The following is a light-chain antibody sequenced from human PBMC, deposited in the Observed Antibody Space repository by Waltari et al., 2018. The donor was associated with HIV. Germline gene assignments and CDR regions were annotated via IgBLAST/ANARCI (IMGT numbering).Light chain of an antibody. CDR1: QTLLHSDGKTY. J-gene: IGKJ3*01. Sequence: DNVMTQSPLSLSVTPGQPPSTPCKPSQTLLHSDGKTYLFWYLQKPGQPPQLLIYEVSNRFSGVPDRFSGSGSGTDFTLKISRVEAEDVGLYDCMQTIHLPFTFGPGTTVDIK. CDR2: EVS. CDR3: MQTIHLPFT. V-gene: IGKV2D-29*01.